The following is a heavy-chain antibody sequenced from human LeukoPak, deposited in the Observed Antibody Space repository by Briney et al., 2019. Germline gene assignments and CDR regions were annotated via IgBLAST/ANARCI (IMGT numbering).Heavy chain of an antibody. D-gene: IGHD3-10*01. Sequence: SETLSLTCTVPGDSISSYYWSWIRQPAGKGLEWIGRVYVTGSTNLNPSLKSRVTMSVDTSKNQFSLKLSSVTAADTAVYYCARDGPYYGRYISYFDYWGQGTLVTVSS. V-gene: IGHV4-4*07. CDR3: ARDGPYYGRYISYFDY. CDR2: VYVTGST. CDR1: GDSISSYY. J-gene: IGHJ4*02.